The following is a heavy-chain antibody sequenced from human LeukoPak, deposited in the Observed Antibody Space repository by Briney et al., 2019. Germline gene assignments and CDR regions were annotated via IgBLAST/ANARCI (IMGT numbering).Heavy chain of an antibody. CDR1: GGSISSYY. CDR3: TGYSGWYFDL. CDR2: IYTSGST. Sequence: PSETLSLTCTVSGGSISSYYWSWIRQPAWKGLEWIGRIYTSGSTNYNPSLKSRVTMPVDTSKNQFSLKLSSVTAADTAVYYCTGYSGWYFDLWGRGTLVTVSS. D-gene: IGHD5-18*01. V-gene: IGHV4-4*07. J-gene: IGHJ2*01.